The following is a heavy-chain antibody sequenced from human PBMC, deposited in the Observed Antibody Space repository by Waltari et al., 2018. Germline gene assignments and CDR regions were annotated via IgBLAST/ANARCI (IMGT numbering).Heavy chain of an antibody. J-gene: IGHJ2*01. CDR1: GLRGSSYS. V-gene: IGHV3-21*02. Sequence: EVPLVESGGGLVKPGGSLRLSCAASGLRGSSYSMNWVRQAPGQGLEWVSSISSSSSYIYYADSVKGRFTISRDNAKNSLYLQMNSLRAEDTAVYYCARGPTPNWYFDLWGRGTLVTVSS. CDR3: ARGPTPNWYFDL. CDR2: ISSSSSYI.